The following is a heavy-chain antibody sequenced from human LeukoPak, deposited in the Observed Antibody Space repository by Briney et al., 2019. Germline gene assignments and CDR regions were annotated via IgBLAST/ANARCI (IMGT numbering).Heavy chain of an antibody. J-gene: IGHJ4*02. V-gene: IGHV3-30*02. CDR1: GFTFSSYG. D-gene: IGHD3-10*01. Sequence: PGGSLRLSCAASGFTFSSYGMHWVRQAPGKGLEWVAFIRYDGSNKYYADSVKGRFTISRDNSKNTLYLQMNSLRAEDTAVYYCAKMPGVRGVRYYFDYWGQGTLVTVSS. CDR3: AKMPGVRGVRYYFDY. CDR2: IRYDGSNK.